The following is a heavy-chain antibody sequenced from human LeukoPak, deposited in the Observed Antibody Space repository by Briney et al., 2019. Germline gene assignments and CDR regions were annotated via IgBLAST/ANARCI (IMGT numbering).Heavy chain of an antibody. J-gene: IGHJ4*02. Sequence: TGGSLRLSCAASEFTFSSYYMSWVRQAPGKGLEWVSSISTSSSYIYYADSVKGRFTISRDNAKNSLYLQMNSLRAEDTAVYYCARAGGSTADFDYWGQGTLVTVSS. CDR1: EFTFSSYY. D-gene: IGHD3-16*01. CDR2: ISTSSSYI. CDR3: ARAGGSTADFDY. V-gene: IGHV3-21*01.